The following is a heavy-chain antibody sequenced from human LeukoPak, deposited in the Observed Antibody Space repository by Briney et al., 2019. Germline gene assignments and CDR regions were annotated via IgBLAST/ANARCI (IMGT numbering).Heavy chain of an antibody. J-gene: IGHJ4*02. CDR3: ATQSWVAAGDY. V-gene: IGHV3-33*01. CDR1: GFTFSSYG. Sequence: GGSLRLSCAASGFTFSSYGMHWVRQAPGKGLGSVAVIWYDGSNKYYADSVKGRFTISRDHSKNTLYLQMNSLSAEDTAVYYCATQSWVAAGDYWGQGTLVTVSS. D-gene: IGHD2-15*01. CDR2: IWYDGSNK.